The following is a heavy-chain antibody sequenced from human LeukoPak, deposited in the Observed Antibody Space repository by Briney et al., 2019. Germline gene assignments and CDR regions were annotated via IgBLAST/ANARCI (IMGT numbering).Heavy chain of an antibody. Sequence: GGSLRLSCAASGFTFSSYAMHWVRQAPGKGLEYVSAISSNGGSTYYANSVKGRFTIPRDNSKNTLYLQMGSLRAEDMAVYYCARAFMTTVATDYYYYYYMDVWGKGTTVTVSS. CDR3: ARAFMTTVATDYYYYYYMDV. V-gene: IGHV3-64*01. J-gene: IGHJ6*03. CDR2: ISSNGGST. CDR1: GFTFSSYA. D-gene: IGHD4-11*01.